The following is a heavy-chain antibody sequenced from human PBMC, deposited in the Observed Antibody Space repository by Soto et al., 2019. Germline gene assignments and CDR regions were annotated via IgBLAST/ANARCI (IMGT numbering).Heavy chain of an antibody. D-gene: IGHD3-3*01. CDR3: ARGIFGSWTAIDY. CDR2: INGDGSGT. J-gene: IGHJ4*02. Sequence: EVQLVESGGGLVQPGGSLRLSCAASGFTFSGSWMHWVRQAPGKGLVWVSRINGDGSGTSYADFVKGRFTISRDDAKNTLFLQMNGLRAEDTAVYYCARGIFGSWTAIDYWGQGTLVTVSS. V-gene: IGHV3-74*01. CDR1: GFTFSGSW.